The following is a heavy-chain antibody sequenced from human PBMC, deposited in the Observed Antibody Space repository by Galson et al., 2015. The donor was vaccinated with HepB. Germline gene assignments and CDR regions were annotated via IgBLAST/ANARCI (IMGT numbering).Heavy chain of an antibody. J-gene: IGHJ6*02. CDR3: ARDDIVVVPAARPYYYYGMDV. D-gene: IGHD2-2*01. V-gene: IGHV3-30*03. Sequence: SLRLSCAASGFTFSDYGMHWVRQAPGKGLEWVAVISYHGSNKYYADSVKGRFTISRDNSKNTLYLQMNSLRSEDTAVYYCARDDIVVVPAARPYYYYGMDVWGQGTTVTVSS. CDR1: GFTFSDYG. CDR2: ISYHGSNK.